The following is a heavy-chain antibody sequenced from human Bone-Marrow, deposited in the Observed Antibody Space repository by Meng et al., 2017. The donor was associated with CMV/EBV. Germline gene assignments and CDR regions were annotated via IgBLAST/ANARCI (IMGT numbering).Heavy chain of an antibody. CDR2: INPNSGGT. Sequence: ASVKVSCKASGYTFTGYYMHWVRQAPGQGLEWMGWINPNSGGTNYAQKFQGRVTMTRDTSISTAYMELSRLRSDDTAVYYCARRRSSSWYHFDYWGQGTLVTVSS. CDR3: ARRRSSSWYHFDY. D-gene: IGHD6-13*01. V-gene: IGHV1-2*02. J-gene: IGHJ4*02. CDR1: GYTFTGYY.